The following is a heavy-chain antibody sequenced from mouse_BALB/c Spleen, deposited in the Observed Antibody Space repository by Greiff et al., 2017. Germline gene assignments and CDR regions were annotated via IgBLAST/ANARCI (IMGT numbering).Heavy chain of an antibody. Sequence: VQLQQSGAELVKPGASVKLSCTASGFNIKDTYMHWVKQRPEQGLEWIGRIDPANGNTKYDPKFQGKATITADTSSNTAYLQLSSLTSEDTAFYYCARWIYYGDYYAMDYWGQGTSVTVSS. D-gene: IGHD2-13*01. V-gene: IGHV14-3*02. CDR2: IDPANGNT. CDR1: GFNIKDTY. CDR3: ARWIYYGDYYAMDY. J-gene: IGHJ4*01.